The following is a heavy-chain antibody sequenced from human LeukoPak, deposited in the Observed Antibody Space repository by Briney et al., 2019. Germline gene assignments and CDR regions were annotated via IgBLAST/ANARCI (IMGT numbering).Heavy chain of an antibody. CDR1: GFTFRRNA. CDR3: AKAFGYCTRTPCYFYFDY. Sequence: GGSLRLSCAASGFTFRRNAMIWVRQAPGKGLEWVSAVSAGGDSTYYADSVKGRFAISRDNSKNTLYLQMNSLRAEDTAVFYCAKAFGYCTRTPCYFYFDYWGQGTLVTVSS. D-gene: IGHD2-2*01. V-gene: IGHV3-23*01. CDR2: VSAGGDST. J-gene: IGHJ4*02.